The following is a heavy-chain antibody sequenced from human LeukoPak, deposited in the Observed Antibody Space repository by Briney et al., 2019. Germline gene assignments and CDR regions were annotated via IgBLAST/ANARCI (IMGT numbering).Heavy chain of an antibody. CDR3: ARDPYSGSYSAYYYYYMDV. CDR2: ISWNSGSL. J-gene: IGHJ6*03. V-gene: IGHV3-9*01. D-gene: IGHD1-26*01. Sequence: GGSLRLSCAASGFTFHDYAIHWIRQAPGKGLEWVAGISWNSGSLGYADSVEGRFTISRDNAKNSLYLQMNSLRAEDTAVYYCARDPYSGSYSAYYYYYMDVWGKGTTVTVSS. CDR1: GFTFHDYA.